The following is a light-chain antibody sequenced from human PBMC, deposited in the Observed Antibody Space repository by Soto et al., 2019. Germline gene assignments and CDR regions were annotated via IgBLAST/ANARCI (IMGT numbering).Light chain of an antibody. V-gene: IGKV3-15*01. CDR3: KQYNNLPPWT. Sequence: EIVMTQSPATLSVSPGERATLSCRASQSVSSNLAWYQQKPGQAHRLLIYGASTRATGIPARFSGSGSGTEFTLTISSLQSEDFAVYYCKQYNNLPPWTFGQGTKVEIK. CDR1: QSVSSN. J-gene: IGKJ1*01. CDR2: GAS.